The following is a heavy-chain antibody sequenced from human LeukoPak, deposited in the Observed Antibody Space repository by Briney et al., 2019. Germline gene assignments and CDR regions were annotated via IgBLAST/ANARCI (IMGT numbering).Heavy chain of an antibody. CDR2: IRSKADGETI. D-gene: IGHD1-20*01. CDR1: GFTFTNAW. V-gene: IGHV3-15*07. CDR3: STLTSRGLSDS. Sequence: GGSLRLSCAASGFTFTNAWMNWVRQAPGKGLEWVGRIRSKADGETIDYAAPVKGRFTFSRDDSKNMLYLQMNSLKSEDTAVYYCSTLTSRGLSDSWGQGTLVTVSS. J-gene: IGHJ4*02.